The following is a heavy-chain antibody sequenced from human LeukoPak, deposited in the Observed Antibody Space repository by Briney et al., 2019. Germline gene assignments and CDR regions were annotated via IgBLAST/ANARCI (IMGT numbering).Heavy chain of an antibody. J-gene: IGHJ4*02. CDR3: ARVRWLGVDY. V-gene: IGHV4-34*01. Sequence: SETLSLTCAVYGGSFSGYYWSWIRQPPGKGPEWIGEINHSGSTNYNPSLKSRVTISVDTSKNQFSLKLSSVTAADTAVYYCARVRWLGVDYWGQGTLVTVSS. D-gene: IGHD3-22*01. CDR1: GGSFSGYY. CDR2: INHSGST.